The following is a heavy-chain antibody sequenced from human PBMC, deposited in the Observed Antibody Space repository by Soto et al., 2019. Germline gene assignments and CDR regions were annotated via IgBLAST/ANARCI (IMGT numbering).Heavy chain of an antibody. CDR3: ARVPPAHGSRTGGFDR. Sequence: PSETLSLTCAVSGGSISSSNWWSGVRQPPGKGLEWIGEIYHSGRTNYNPSLKSRVTLSVDKPKNQFSLKLSSVPATDPAVYYRARVPPAHGSRTGGFDRWGKETLLTVSS. D-gene: IGHD6-13*01. CDR1: GGSISSSNW. V-gene: IGHV4-4*02. J-gene: IGHJ5*02. CDR2: IYHSGRT.